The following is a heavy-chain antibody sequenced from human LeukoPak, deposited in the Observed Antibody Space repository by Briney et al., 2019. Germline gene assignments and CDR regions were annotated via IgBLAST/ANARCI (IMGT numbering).Heavy chain of an antibody. J-gene: IGHJ4*02. D-gene: IGHD1-1*01. Sequence: PGGSLRLASAASGFKSSSYYMDWVRHGPGKGLGWVSRLKSDGSSTKYADSVQGRFTISRDDAKNTLYLQMTSVRVEDAAVYYCARTTMETQYFDRWGQGTLVTVSS. V-gene: IGHV3-74*03. CDR1: GFKSSSYY. CDR2: LKSDGSST. CDR3: ARTTMETQYFDR.